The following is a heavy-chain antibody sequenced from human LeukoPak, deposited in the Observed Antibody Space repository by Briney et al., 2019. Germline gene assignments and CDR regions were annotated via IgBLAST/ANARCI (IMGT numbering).Heavy chain of an antibody. J-gene: IGHJ4*02. CDR1: GGSFSGYY. D-gene: IGHD6-19*01. Sequence: ASETLSLTCAVYGGSFSGYYWSWIRQPPGKGLEWIGEINHSGSTNYNPSLKSRVTISVDTSKNQFSLKLSSVTAADTAVYYCARFSVAGSVYWGQGTLVTVSS. CDR2: INHSGST. CDR3: ARFSVAGSVY. V-gene: IGHV4-34*01.